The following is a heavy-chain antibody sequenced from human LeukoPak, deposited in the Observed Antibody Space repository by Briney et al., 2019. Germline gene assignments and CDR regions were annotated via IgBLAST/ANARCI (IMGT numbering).Heavy chain of an antibody. CDR2: ISWNSGSI. J-gene: IGHJ4*02. V-gene: IGHV3-9*01. CDR3: AKATAAAGTLYFDY. Sequence: PGGSLRLSCAASGFTFDDYAMNWVRQAPGKGLEWVSGISWNSGSIGYADSVKGRFTISRDNAKNSLYLQMNSLRAEDTALYYCAKATAAAGTLYFDYWGQGTLVTVSS. D-gene: IGHD6-13*01. CDR1: GFTFDDYA.